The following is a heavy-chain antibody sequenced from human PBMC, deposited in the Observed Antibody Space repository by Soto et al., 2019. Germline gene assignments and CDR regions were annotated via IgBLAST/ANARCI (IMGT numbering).Heavy chain of an antibody. CDR1: GFTFTNAW. J-gene: IGHJ4*02. CDR2: IKRKTDGETT. V-gene: IGHV3-15*01. Sequence: EVQLVESGGGLVQPGGSPRLSCAASGFTFTNAWMSWVRQAPGKGLEWVGRIKRKTDGETTDYAAFVKGRFTISRXESKNTLYLQMNSLKTEDTAVYYCFTDRTYSPIDSWGQGTLVTVSS. CDR3: FTDRTYSPIDS. D-gene: IGHD2-21*01.